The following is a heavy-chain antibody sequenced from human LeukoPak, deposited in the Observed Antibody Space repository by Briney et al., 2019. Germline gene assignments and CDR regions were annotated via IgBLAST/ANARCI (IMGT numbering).Heavy chain of an antibody. CDR1: GGSFSGYY. V-gene: IGHV4-34*01. J-gene: IGHJ3*02. CDR3: ARPLVTKRMDAFDI. CDR2: IYYSGST. Sequence: PSETLSLTCAVYGGSFSGYYWSWIRQPPGKGLEWIGSIYYSGSTYYNPSLKSRVTISVDTSKNQFSLKLSSVTAADTAVYYCARPLVTKRMDAFDIWGQGTMVTVSS. D-gene: IGHD2-21*02.